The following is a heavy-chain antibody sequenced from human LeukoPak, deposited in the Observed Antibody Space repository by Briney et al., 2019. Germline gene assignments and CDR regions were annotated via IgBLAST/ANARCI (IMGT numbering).Heavy chain of an antibody. V-gene: IGHV3-23*01. CDR2: ISGSGSDT. Sequence: GGSLRLSCAASGFTFINAWMSWVRQTPGKGLEWVSAISGSGSDTYYADSVKGRFTISRDNSKNTLYLHMNSLRAEDTAVYYCAKDPYGTRYFDLWGRGTLVTVSS. D-gene: IGHD3/OR15-3a*01. CDR1: GFTFINAW. CDR3: AKDPYGTRYFDL. J-gene: IGHJ2*01.